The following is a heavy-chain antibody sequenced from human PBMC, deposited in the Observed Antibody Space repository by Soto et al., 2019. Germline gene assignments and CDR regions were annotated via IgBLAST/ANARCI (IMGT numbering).Heavy chain of an antibody. Sequence: ASVKVSCKASGYTFTSYYMHWVRQAPGQGLEWMGIINPSGGSTSYAQKFQGRVTMTRDTSTSTVYMELSSLRSEDTAVYYCARGGGYCTNGVCYTRKDYGMDVWGQGTTVTVSS. D-gene: IGHD2-8*01. V-gene: IGHV1-46*01. CDR3: ARGGGYCTNGVCYTRKDYGMDV. CDR2: INPSGGST. CDR1: GYTFTSYY. J-gene: IGHJ6*02.